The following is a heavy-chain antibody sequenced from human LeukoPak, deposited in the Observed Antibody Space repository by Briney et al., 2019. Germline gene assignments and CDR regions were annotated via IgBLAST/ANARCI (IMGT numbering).Heavy chain of an antibody. D-gene: IGHD2-2*01. CDR1: GDSVSRNNIA. CDR3: ARGRDAVVVPAADFDY. Sequence: SQTLSLTCDISGDSVSRNNIAWNWIRQSPSRGLEWLGRTYYRSNWYNEYAESVKSRLTISPDTSKKQFSLHLNSVTPEDTAVYYCARGRDAVVVPAADFDYWGQGILVTVSS. V-gene: IGHV6-1*01. J-gene: IGHJ4*02. CDR2: TYYRSNWYN.